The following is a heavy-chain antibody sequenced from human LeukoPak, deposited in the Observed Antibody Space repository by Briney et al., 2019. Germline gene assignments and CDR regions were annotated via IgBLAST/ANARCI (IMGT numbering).Heavy chain of an antibody. CDR1: GFTFSSYA. Sequence: PGRSLRLSCAASGFTFSSYAMHWVRQAPGKGLEWVSSISSSSSYIYYADSVKGRFTISRDNAKNSLYLQMNSLRAEDTAVYYCARERDYSNDYWGQGTLVTVSS. J-gene: IGHJ4*02. V-gene: IGHV3-21*01. D-gene: IGHD4-11*01. CDR3: ARERDYSNDY. CDR2: ISSSSSYI.